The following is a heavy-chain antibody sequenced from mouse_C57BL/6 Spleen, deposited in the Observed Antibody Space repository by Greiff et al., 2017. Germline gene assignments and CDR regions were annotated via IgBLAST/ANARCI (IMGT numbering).Heavy chain of an antibody. CDR1: GFTFSSYG. CDR3: ARHEITTVVAGAMDY. CDR2: ISSGGSYT. V-gene: IGHV5-6*01. J-gene: IGHJ4*01. D-gene: IGHD1-1*01. Sequence: EVQLQESGGDLVKPGGSLKLSCAASGFTFSSYGMSWVRQTPDKRLEWVATISSGGSYTYYPDSVKGRFTISRDNAKNTLYLQMSSLKSEDTAMYYCARHEITTVVAGAMDYWGQGTSVTVSS.